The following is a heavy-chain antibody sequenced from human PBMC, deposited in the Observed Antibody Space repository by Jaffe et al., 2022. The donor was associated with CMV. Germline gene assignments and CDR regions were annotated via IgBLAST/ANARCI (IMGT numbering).Heavy chain of an antibody. CDR3: AREMLACGGDCYDL. D-gene: IGHD2-21*01. Sequence: EVQLVESGGGLVQPGGSLRLSCVASGFSLSSYEINWVRQAPGKGLEWLSYNYVDGSPPKYANSVKGRITASRDNPRNSLFLQMSSLTADDSATYYCAREMLACGGDCYDLWGQGILVTVSS. V-gene: IGHV3-48*03. J-gene: IGHJ4*01. CDR1: GFSLSSYE. CDR2: NYVDGSPP.